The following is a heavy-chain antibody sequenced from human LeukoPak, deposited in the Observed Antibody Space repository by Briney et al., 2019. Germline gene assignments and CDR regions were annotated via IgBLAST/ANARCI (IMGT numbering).Heavy chain of an antibody. CDR1: GGSFSGYY. V-gene: IGHV4-34*01. CDR2: INHSGST. D-gene: IGHD1-26*01. J-gene: IGHJ4*02. CDR3: ARWEKNFDY. Sequence: NPSETLSLTCAVYGGSFSGYYWSWIRQPPGKGLEWIGEINHSGSTNYNPSLKSRVTISVDTSKNQFSLKPSSVTAADTAVYSCARWEKNFDYWGQGTLVTVSS.